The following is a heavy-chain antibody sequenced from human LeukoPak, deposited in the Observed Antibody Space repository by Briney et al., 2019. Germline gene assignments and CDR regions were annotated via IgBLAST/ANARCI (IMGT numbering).Heavy chain of an antibody. J-gene: IGHJ6*02. CDR2: ICYDGTNK. D-gene: IGHD3-10*01. CDR3: ARDGKWFGPYGRYYGMDV. V-gene: IGHV3-33*01. CDR1: GFTFSNYG. Sequence: GGSLRLSCAASGFTFSNYGMYWVRQAPGKGPEWMAVICYDGTNKYYAESVKGRFTISRDNSKNTLYLQMNSLTAEDTAVYYCARDGKWFGPYGRYYGMDVWGQGTTVTVSS.